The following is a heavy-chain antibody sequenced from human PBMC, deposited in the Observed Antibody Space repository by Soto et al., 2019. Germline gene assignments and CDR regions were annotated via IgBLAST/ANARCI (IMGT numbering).Heavy chain of an antibody. CDR1: GYTFTSYG. CDR3: ARGHKILYCSSTSCYDDAFDI. Sequence: GASVKVSCKASGYTFTSYGISWVRQAPGQGLEWMGWISAYNGNTNYAQKLQGRVTMTTDTSTSTAYMELRSLRSDDTAVDYCARGHKILYCSSTSCYDDAFDIWGQGTMVTVSS. D-gene: IGHD2-2*01. CDR2: ISAYNGNT. J-gene: IGHJ3*02. V-gene: IGHV1-18*01.